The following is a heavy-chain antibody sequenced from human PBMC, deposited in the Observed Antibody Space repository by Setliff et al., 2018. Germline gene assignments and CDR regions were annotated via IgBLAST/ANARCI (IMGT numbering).Heavy chain of an antibody. V-gene: IGHV1-69*10. CDR1: GGTFSSYA. Sequence: SVKVSCKASGGTFSSYAISWVRQAPGQGLEWMGGIIPILGIANYAQKFQGRVTITAEKSTSTASMELRGVRAEDTAVYFCVKTHWDTWIRGAFDIWGQGTMVTISS. D-gene: IGHD1-1*01. J-gene: IGHJ3*02. CDR3: VKTHWDTWIRGAFDI. CDR2: IIPILGIA.